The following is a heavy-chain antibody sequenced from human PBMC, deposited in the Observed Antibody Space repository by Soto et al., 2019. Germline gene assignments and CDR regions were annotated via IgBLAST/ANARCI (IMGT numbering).Heavy chain of an antibody. Sequence: QVQLVQSGAEVKKPGSSVKVSCKASGGTFSNYAVIWVRQAPGQGLEWMGGIIPIFGTANYAQKFQGRVTITADESTSTAYVVLSSLRSDDTAVYYCAIERGGYSYGYPWFDPWGQGTLVTVSS. CDR2: IIPIFGTA. CDR3: AIERGGYSYGYPWFDP. J-gene: IGHJ5*02. CDR1: GGTFSNYA. V-gene: IGHV1-69*12. D-gene: IGHD5-18*01.